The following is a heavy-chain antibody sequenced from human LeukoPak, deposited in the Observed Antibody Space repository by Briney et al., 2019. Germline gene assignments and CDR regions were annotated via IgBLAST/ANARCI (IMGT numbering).Heavy chain of an antibody. V-gene: IGHV4-59*12. D-gene: IGHD3-22*01. Sequence: SETLSLTCTVSGGSISNYYWGWVRQPPGKALEWIGNIFYSGSTYYSPSLKSRVTISLDTSRNQFSLKLNSVTAADTAAYYCAKSNGYGLIDIWGQGTMVTVSS. CDR1: GGSISNYY. J-gene: IGHJ3*02. CDR3: AKSNGYGLIDI. CDR2: IFYSGST.